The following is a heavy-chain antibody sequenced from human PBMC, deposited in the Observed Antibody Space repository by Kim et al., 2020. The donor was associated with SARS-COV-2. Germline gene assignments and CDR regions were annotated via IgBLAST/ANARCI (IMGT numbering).Heavy chain of an antibody. D-gene: IGHD3-22*01. CDR3: ARDLGYDSSGYQSDY. Sequence: SLKSRVTISVDKSKNQFSLKLSSVTAADTAVYYCARDLGYDSSGYQSDYWGQGTLVTVSS. J-gene: IGHJ4*02. V-gene: IGHV4-4*02.